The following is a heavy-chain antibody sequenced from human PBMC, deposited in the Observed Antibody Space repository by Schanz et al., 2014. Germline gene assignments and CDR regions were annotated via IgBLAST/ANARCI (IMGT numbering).Heavy chain of an antibody. CDR3: ARRFDVWDS. CDR1: GYTFSDYG. Sequence: QVQVVQSGAEVKKPGASVKVSCKASGYTFSDYGVIWVRQAPGQGLEWMGWISTYKGNTNYIQKLQGRVTMTTDTSTSTAYMDLARLRSDGTGVYCFARRFDVWDSWGQGTLVIVSS. J-gene: IGHJ4*01. D-gene: IGHD3-3*01. CDR2: ISTYKGNT. V-gene: IGHV1-18*01.